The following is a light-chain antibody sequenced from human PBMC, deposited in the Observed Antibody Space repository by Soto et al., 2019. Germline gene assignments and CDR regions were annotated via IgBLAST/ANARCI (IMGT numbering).Light chain of an antibody. J-gene: IGKJ1*01. CDR2: LGS. V-gene: IGKV2-28*01. CDR3: QHYIAWPE. Sequence: DIVMTQSPLSLPVTPGEPASISCRSSQSLLHSNGYNYLDWYLQKPGQSPQLLIYLGSNRASGVPDRFSGSGSGTEFTLTISSLQSEDFAVYYCQHYIAWPEVGQGTKVDI. CDR1: QSLLHSNGYNY.